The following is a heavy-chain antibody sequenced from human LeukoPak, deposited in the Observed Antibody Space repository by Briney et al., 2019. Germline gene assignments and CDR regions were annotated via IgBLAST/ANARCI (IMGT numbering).Heavy chain of an antibody. CDR2: IYHSGST. CDR3: ARDKVSGTEGAFDI. CDR1: GYSISSGYY. Sequence: SETLSLTCTVSGYSISSGYYWGWIRQPPGKGLEWIGSIYHSGSTYYNPSLKSRVTISVDTSKNQFSLKLSSVTAAYTAVYYCARDKVSGTEGAFDIWGQGTMVTVSS. J-gene: IGHJ3*02. D-gene: IGHD1-1*01. V-gene: IGHV4-38-2*02.